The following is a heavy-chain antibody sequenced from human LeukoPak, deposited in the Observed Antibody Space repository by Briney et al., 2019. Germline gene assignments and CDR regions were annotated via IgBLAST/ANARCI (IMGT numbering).Heavy chain of an antibody. Sequence: GGSLRLSCAASKFTFSHAWMSWVRQAPGKGLEWVGRIKNSGTTNYAAPVKGRFSISRDDSKNTLYVQMNSLKSEDTAVYYCTTGTLGTTGTTGYWGQGTLVTVSS. CDR2: IKNSGTT. CDR3: TTGTLGTTGTTGY. CDR1: KFTFSHAW. V-gene: IGHV3-15*01. J-gene: IGHJ4*02. D-gene: IGHD1-1*01.